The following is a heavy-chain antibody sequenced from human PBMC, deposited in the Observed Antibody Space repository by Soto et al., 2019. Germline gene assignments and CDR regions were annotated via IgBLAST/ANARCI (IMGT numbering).Heavy chain of an antibody. CDR2: INPSGGST. V-gene: IGHV1-46*03. D-gene: IGHD2-8*01. CDR3: ARGGEGGDIVLMVYATYFDY. Sequence: ASVKVSCKASGYTFTSYYMHWVRQAPGQGLEWMGIINPSGGSTSYAQKFQGRVTMTRDTSTSTVYMELSSLRSEDTAMYYCARGGEGGDIVLMVYATYFDYWGQGTLVTVSS. J-gene: IGHJ4*02. CDR1: GYTFTSYY.